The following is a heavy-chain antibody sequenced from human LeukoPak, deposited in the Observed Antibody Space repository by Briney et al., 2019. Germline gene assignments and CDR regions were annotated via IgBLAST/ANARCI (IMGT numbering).Heavy chain of an antibody. CDR2: ISAYNGNT. Sequence: ASVKASCKASGYTFTSYGIGWVRQAPGQGLEWMGWISAYNGNTNYAQKLQGRVTMTTDTSTSTAYMELRSLRSDDTAVYYCARVNMVWDAFDIWGQGTMVTVSS. D-gene: IGHD2-8*01. CDR3: ARVNMVWDAFDI. J-gene: IGHJ3*02. V-gene: IGHV1-18*01. CDR1: GYTFTSYG.